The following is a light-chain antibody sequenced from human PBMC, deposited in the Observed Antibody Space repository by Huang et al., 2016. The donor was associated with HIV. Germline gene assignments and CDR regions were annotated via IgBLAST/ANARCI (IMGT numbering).Light chain of an antibody. Sequence: EIVLTQSPATLSLSPGERATLSCRASQSISSYLAWYQQKPGQAPRLLIYDASNRATGVPAMCSGSGSGTDFTLTISSLEPEDFAVYYCQQRSNWPPEGTFGQGTKVEIK. CDR3: QQRSNWPPEGT. CDR2: DAS. CDR1: QSISSY. J-gene: IGKJ1*01. V-gene: IGKV3-11*01.